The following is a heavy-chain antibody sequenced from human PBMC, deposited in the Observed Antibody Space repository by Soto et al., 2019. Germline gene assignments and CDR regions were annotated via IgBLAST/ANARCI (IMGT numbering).Heavy chain of an antibody. Sequence: PSETLSLTCTVSGGSISSSSYYWGWIRQPPGKGLEWIGSIYYSGSTYYNPSLKSRVTISVDTSKNQFSLKLSSVTAADTAVYFCARPRFFGVLHPFDYWGQGTLVTVSS. D-gene: IGHD3-3*01. J-gene: IGHJ4*02. CDR2: IYYSGST. CDR3: ARPRFFGVLHPFDY. V-gene: IGHV4-39*01. CDR1: GGSISSSSYY.